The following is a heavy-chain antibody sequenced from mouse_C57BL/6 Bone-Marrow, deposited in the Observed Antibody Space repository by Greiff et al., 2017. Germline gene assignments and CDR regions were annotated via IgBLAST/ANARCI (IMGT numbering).Heavy chain of an antibody. CDR2: INPGSGGT. D-gene: IGHD1-1*01. Sequence: QVQLQQSGAELVRPGTSVKVSCKASGYAFSNYLIEWVKQRPGQGLEWIGVINPGSGGTNYNEKFKGKATLTGDKSSSIAYMQLSSLTSEDSAVYFCAKDYGSSYYFDYWGQGTTLTVSS. J-gene: IGHJ2*01. V-gene: IGHV1-54*01. CDR3: AKDYGSSYYFDY. CDR1: GYAFSNYL.